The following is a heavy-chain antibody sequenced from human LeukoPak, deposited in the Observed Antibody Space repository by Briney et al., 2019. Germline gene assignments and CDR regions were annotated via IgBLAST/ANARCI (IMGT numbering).Heavy chain of an antibody. CDR3: ARDSSGYYPFDY. Sequence: SVKVSCKASGGTFSSYAISWVRQAPGQGLEWMGRIIPIFGTANYAQKFQGRVTITTDESTSTAYMELSSLRSEDTAVYYCARDSSGYYPFDYWGQGTLVTVSS. CDR2: IIPIFGTA. J-gene: IGHJ4*02. CDR1: GGTFSSYA. V-gene: IGHV1-69*05. D-gene: IGHD3-22*01.